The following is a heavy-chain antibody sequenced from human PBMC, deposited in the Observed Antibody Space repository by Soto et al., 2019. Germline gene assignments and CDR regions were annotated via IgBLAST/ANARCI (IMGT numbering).Heavy chain of an antibody. J-gene: IGHJ4*02. Sequence: QVQLQESGPGLVKPSETLSLTCAVSGDYISSYYCMWIRQPPGKGLESIGYLYDGRSANYNPSLKSRVTLSVDTSTNQCSLTLSSMTAADTAVYYCAIRSMAVVPEYWGQGTLVTVSS. CDR1: GDYISSYY. CDR2: LYDGRSA. D-gene: IGHD3-22*01. CDR3: AIRSMAVVPEY. V-gene: IGHV4-59*01.